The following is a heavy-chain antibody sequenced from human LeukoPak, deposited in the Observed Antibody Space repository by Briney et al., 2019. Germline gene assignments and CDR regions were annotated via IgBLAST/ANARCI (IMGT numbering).Heavy chain of an antibody. Sequence: PGGSLRLSCTASGFTFGDYAMSWFRQAPGKGLEWVGFIRSKAYGGTTENAASVKGRFTISRDDSKSIAYLQMNSLKTEDTAVYYCSRSTEMTTIGWFDPWGQGTLVTVSS. V-gene: IGHV3-49*03. J-gene: IGHJ5*02. D-gene: IGHD5-24*01. CDR2: IRSKAYGGTT. CDR1: GFTFGDYA. CDR3: SRSTEMTTIGWFDP.